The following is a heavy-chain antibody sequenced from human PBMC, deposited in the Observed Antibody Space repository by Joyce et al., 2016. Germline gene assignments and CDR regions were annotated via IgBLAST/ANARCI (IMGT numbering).Heavy chain of an antibody. CDR2: SSYNGNYK. CDR1: GFTFSSYG. D-gene: IGHD2/OR15-2a*01. Sequence: QPQLVESGGGVVQPGMSLRLSCVASGFTFSSYGIHWVRQAPGKGLEGVEVSSYNGNYKYYADTLKGRFTISRDNSKSTLYLKMNGLRAEDTAVYYCAKGFLGHQADDDELDIWGQGTTVTVSS. V-gene: IGHV3-30*18. CDR3: AKGFLGHQADDDELDI. J-gene: IGHJ3*02.